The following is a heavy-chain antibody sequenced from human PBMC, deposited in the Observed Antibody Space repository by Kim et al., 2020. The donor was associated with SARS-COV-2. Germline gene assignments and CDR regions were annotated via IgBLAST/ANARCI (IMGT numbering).Heavy chain of an antibody. CDR3: ARGVLSSGYFSGDYWYFDV. D-gene: IGHD3-22*01. CDR2: IFYSGST. J-gene: IGHJ2*01. V-gene: IGHV4-30-4*01. Sequence: SETLSLTCTVSGGSISRGDYYWSWIRQPPGKGLEWIGYIFYSGSTSYNPSLKSRITISVDTSKNQFSLKLSSVTAADTAVYYCARGVLSSGYFSGDYWYFDVWGRGTLVTVSS. CDR1: GGSISRGDYY.